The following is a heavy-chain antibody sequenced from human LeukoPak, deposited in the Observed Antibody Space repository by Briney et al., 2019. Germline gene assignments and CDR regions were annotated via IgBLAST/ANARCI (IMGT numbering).Heavy chain of an antibody. Sequence: GGSLRLSCAASGFTFNNYWMTWVRQAPGKGPEWVANIKQDGSQKYYVDSVKGRFTISRDNAKNAVYLQMNSLRAGDTGVYYCARIGYSSSCTDYWGQGTLVTVSS. CDR3: ARIGYSSSCTDY. V-gene: IGHV3-7*01. D-gene: IGHD2-2*01. CDR1: GFTFNNYW. CDR2: IKQDGSQK. J-gene: IGHJ4*02.